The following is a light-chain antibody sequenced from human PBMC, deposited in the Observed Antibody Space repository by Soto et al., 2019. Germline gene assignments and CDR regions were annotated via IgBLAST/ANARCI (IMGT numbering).Light chain of an antibody. CDR3: QQYNNWPDS. J-gene: IGKJ4*01. V-gene: IGKV3-15*01. Sequence: EIVVQQSPGTLSVSPGERVTLSCRPSQSVGRNLAWYQQKPGQAPRLLIYTTSTRAPGIPARFSGSGSGTGFTLTISSLQSEDVAVYYCQQYNNWPDSFGGGTKVEIK. CDR1: QSVGRN. CDR2: TTS.